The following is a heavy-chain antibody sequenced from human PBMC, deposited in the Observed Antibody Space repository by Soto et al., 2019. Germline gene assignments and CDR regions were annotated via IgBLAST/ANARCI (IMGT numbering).Heavy chain of an antibody. CDR2: ISYDGSNK. D-gene: IGHD6-19*01. J-gene: IGHJ3*02. Sequence: GGSLRLSCAASGFTFSSYAMHWVRQAPGKGLEWVAVISYDGSNKYYADSVKGRFTISRDNSKNTLYLQMNSLRAEDTAVYYCASISSGWYAFDIWGQGTMVTVSS. CDR3: ASISSGWYAFDI. CDR1: GFTFSSYA. V-gene: IGHV3-30-3*01.